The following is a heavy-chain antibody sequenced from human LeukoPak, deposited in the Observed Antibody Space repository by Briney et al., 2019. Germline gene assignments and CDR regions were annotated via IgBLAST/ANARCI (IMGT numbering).Heavy chain of an antibody. CDR1: GGSITSSDYY. CDR3: ARGRPYGDYCDY. J-gene: IGHJ4*02. D-gene: IGHD4-17*01. V-gene: IGHV4-61*02. CDR2: INPSGST. Sequence: TLSLTCTVSGGSITSSDYYWCWIRQSAGRGLEWIRLINPSGSTYYNPSLKSPLTLSLAPSESQFSLTLSHVTTADMARYSRARGRPYGDYCDYWGKGTLVSVSS.